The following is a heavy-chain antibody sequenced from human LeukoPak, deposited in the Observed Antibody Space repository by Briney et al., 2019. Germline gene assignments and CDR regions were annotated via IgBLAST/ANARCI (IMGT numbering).Heavy chain of an antibody. D-gene: IGHD3-10*01. CDR2: ISGSGGST. V-gene: IGHV3-23*01. Sequence: GGSLRLSCAASGFTFSSYAMSWVRQASGKGLEWVSAISGSGGSTYYADSVKGRFTISRDNSKNTLYLQMNSLRAEDTAVYYCAKDYGSGSYYPPRLDYWGQGTLVTVSS. CDR3: AKDYGSGSYYPPRLDY. CDR1: GFTFSSYA. J-gene: IGHJ4*02.